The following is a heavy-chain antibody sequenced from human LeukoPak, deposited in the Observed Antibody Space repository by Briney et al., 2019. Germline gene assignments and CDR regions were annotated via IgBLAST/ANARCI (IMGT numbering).Heavy chain of an antibody. J-gene: IGHJ6*02. Sequence: GGSLRLSCAASGFTFSCYAMSWVRQAPGKGLEWVSSISSSSSYIYYADSVKGRFTISRDNAKNSLYLQMNSLRAEDTAVYYCARVVADGTYYYYGMDVWGQGTTVTVSS. CDR3: ARVVADGTYYYYGMDV. CDR2: ISSSSSYI. D-gene: IGHD2-21*01. CDR1: GFTFSCYA. V-gene: IGHV3-21*01.